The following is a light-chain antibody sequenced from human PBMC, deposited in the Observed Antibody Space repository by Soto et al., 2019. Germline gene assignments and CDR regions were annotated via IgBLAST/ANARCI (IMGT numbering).Light chain of an antibody. V-gene: IGKV3-11*01. J-gene: IGKJ1*01. CDR3: HQRRSWPRT. CDR1: QTVFSR. CDR2: DSS. Sequence: EIVLTQSPATLSSSPGERATLSCRASQTVFSRLAWYQHKPGQAPRLLIYDSSIRAAGIPVRFSGSGSGTDFTLTISSLQPEDFAVYYCHQRRSWPRTFGQGTKV.